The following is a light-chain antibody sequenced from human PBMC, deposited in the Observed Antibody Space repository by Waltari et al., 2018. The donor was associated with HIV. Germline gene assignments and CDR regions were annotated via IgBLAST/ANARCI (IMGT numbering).Light chain of an antibody. CDR3: SSYAGGNKLV. V-gene: IGLV2-8*01. CDR2: EVT. Sequence: QSALTQPPSASGSPGQSVTISCTGTSSDVGGYNFVSWYQQHPGKAPKLMIFEVTTRPSGVPARFSGSKTGKTASLTVSVLQADDEGDYYCSSYAGGNKLVFGGGTKLTVL. J-gene: IGLJ2*01. CDR1: SSDVGGYNF.